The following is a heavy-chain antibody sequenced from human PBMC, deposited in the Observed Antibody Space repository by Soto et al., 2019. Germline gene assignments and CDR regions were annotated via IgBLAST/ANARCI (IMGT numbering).Heavy chain of an antibody. CDR2: INHSGST. CDR3: ARGPPQGRIQLWFKFDP. J-gene: IGHJ5*02. CDR1: GGSFSGYY. D-gene: IGHD5-18*01. Sequence: SETLSLTCAVYGGSFSGYYWSWIRQPPGKGLEWIGEINHSGSTNYNPSLKSRVTISVDTSKNQFSLKLSSVTAADTAVYYCARGPPQGRIQLWFKFDPWGQGTLVTVSS. V-gene: IGHV4-34*01.